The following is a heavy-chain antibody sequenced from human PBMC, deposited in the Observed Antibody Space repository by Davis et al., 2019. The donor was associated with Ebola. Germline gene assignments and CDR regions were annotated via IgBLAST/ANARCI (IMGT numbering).Heavy chain of an antibody. CDR1: GFTFSSYA. CDR2: ISGSGGST. Sequence: GGSLGLSCAASGFTFSSYAMSWVRQAPGKGLEWVSAISGSGGSTYYADFVKGRFTISRDNSKNTLYLQMNSLRAEDTAVYYCAKLSRSSWYYADYWGQGTLVTVSS. D-gene: IGHD6-13*01. J-gene: IGHJ4*02. CDR3: AKLSRSSWYYADY. V-gene: IGHV3-23*01.